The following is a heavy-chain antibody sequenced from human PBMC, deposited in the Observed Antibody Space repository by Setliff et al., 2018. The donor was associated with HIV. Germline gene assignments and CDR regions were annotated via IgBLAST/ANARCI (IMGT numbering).Heavy chain of an antibody. J-gene: IGHJ4*02. Sequence: ASVKVSCKASGFTFTRYYMHWVRQAPGQGLEWMGIINPSGDSTNYAPKFQGSVTMTRDRSINTAYMEFSGLTSDDTAVYYCARQLSNSFDYWGQGTLVTVPQ. CDR1: GFTFTRYY. CDR3: ARQLSNSFDY. CDR2: INPSGDST. V-gene: IGHV1-2*02. D-gene: IGHD1-1*01.